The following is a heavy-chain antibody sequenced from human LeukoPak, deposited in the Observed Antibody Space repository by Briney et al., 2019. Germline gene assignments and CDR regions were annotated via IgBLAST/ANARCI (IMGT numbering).Heavy chain of an antibody. CDR1: GGSISSGSYY. D-gene: IGHD3-9*01. V-gene: IGHV4-61*01. J-gene: IGHJ4*02. CDR3: ARVNYDILTGYRTAFDY. Sequence: TLSLTCTVSGGSISSGSYYWSWIRQPPGKGLEWIGYIYYSGSTNYNPSLKSRVTISVDTSKNQFSLKLSSVTAADTAVYYCARVNYDILTGYRTAFDYWGQGTLVTVSS. CDR2: IYYSGST.